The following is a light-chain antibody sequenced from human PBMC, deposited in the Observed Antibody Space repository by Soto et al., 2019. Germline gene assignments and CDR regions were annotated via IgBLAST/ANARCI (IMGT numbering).Light chain of an antibody. CDR3: MQSMRVPFT. CDR1: QSLLHADGKTY. V-gene: IGKV2D-29*01. Sequence: LMTQTPLSVSVIPGQPASISCKSSQSLLHADGKTYLYWFVRKPGQPPQLLFYEVSNRFSGVPDRFSGSGSGTDFTLTISRVEAEDLGLYYCMQSMRVPFTFGQGTKLEI. CDR2: EVS. J-gene: IGKJ2*01.